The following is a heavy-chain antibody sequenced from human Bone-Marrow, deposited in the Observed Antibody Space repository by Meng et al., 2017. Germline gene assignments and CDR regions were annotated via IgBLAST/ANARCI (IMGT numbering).Heavy chain of an antibody. V-gene: IGHV1-2*06. Sequence: VPLVQSGAEVKKPGASVKVSCKPSGYNFPDYYIPWVRRAPGQGLEWMGRINPKSGDTHYAQKFQARVTMTGDTSISTAYMELSGLRSDDTAMYYCARDEDISAAGKLFGDYWGQGTLVTVSS. J-gene: IGHJ4*02. CDR3: ARDEDISAAGKLFGDY. D-gene: IGHD6-25*01. CDR2: INPKSGDT. CDR1: GYNFPDYY.